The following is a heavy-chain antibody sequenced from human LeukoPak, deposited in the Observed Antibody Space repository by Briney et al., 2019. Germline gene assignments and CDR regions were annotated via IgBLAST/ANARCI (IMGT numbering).Heavy chain of an antibody. V-gene: IGHV3-30-3*01. Sequence: PGRSLRLSCAASGFTFSSYAMHWVRQAPGKGLEWVAVISYDGSNKYYADSVKGRFTISRDNSKNTLYLQMNSLRAEDTAVCYCARELVVVVPAATRNYYYYGMDVWGQGTTVTVSS. CDR3: ARELVVVVPAATRNYYYYGMDV. CDR2: ISYDGSNK. CDR1: GFTFSSYA. D-gene: IGHD2-2*01. J-gene: IGHJ6*02.